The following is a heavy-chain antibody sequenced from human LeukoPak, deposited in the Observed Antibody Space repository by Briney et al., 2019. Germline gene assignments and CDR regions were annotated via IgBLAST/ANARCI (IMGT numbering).Heavy chain of an antibody. CDR1: GYRFTSSG. V-gene: IGHV1-18*01. CDR2: ISGYNGET. D-gene: IGHD3-16*01. CDR3: AREEGGNYYYMDV. Sequence: ASVKVSCKASGYRFTSSGISWVRQAPGQGLEWMGWISGYNGETNYVQKVQGRVTMTTDSSTSTAYMELRSLRSDDTAVYYCAREEGGNYYYMDVWGKGTTVTVSS. J-gene: IGHJ6*03.